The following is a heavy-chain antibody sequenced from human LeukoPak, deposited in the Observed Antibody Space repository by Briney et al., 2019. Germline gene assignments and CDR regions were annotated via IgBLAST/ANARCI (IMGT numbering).Heavy chain of an antibody. V-gene: IGHV3-30*18. CDR3: AKEGFSRDFDY. CDR1: GFTFSSYG. J-gene: IGHJ4*02. D-gene: IGHD2-15*01. CDR2: ISYDGSNK. Sequence: PGRSLRLSCAASGFTFSSYGMLWVRQAPGKGLEWVAVISYDGSNKYYADSVKGRFTISRDNSKNTLYLQMNSLRAEDTAVYYCAKEGFSRDFDYWGQGTLVTVSP.